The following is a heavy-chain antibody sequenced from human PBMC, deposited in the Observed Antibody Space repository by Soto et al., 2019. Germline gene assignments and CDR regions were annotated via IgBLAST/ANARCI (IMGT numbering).Heavy chain of an antibody. V-gene: IGHV3-33*01. CDR2: IWNDGSHK. D-gene: IGHD5-18*01. CDR1: GFTFSSYG. Sequence: GGSLRLSCAVSGFTFSSYGMHWVRQAPGKGLEWVAFIWNDGSHKDYADSVKGRFTISRDNSKNTLFLQMNSLRVDDTAVYYCARDGETQSGDADTAMGNTPQHWFDPWGQGTLVTVSS. CDR3: ARDGETQSGDADTAMGNTPQHWFDP. J-gene: IGHJ5*02.